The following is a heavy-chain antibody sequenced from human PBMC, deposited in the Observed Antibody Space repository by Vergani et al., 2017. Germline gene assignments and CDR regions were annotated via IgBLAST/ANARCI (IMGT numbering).Heavy chain of an antibody. CDR1: GYIFNSYW. D-gene: IGHD3-22*01. Sequence: EVQLVQSGAEVKKPGESLKISCKGSGYIFNSYWIGCVRQMPAKGLEWMGNIYPGDSDTIYSPSFQGQFPTSADKAIRTDYLQWSSLKASDTAMYYCARSQKRESLYYYGSSGYPLWGQGSLVTVSS. V-gene: IGHV5-51*01. CDR2: IYPGDSDT. J-gene: IGHJ4*02. CDR3: ARSQKRESLYYYGSSGYPL.